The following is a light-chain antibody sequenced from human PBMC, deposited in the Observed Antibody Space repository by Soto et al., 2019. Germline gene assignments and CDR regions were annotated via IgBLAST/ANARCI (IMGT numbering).Light chain of an antibody. Sequence: DIQMTQSPASLSASVGDRVTIPCRPSQTIVSYLNWYQQKPGKAPKVLIYAASSLQSGVPSRFSGSGSGTDFILTISSLQPEDFATYYCQQTYSAPYTFGQGTKVDIK. J-gene: IGKJ2*01. CDR1: QTIVSY. CDR3: QQTYSAPYT. V-gene: IGKV1-39*01. CDR2: AAS.